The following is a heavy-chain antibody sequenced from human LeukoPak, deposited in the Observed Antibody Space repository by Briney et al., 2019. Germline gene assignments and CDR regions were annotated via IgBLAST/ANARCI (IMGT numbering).Heavy chain of an antibody. Sequence: PSETLSLTCTVSGGSISSSNYYWGWIRQPPGKGLEWIGSIYYSGSTYYNPSLKSRVTLSVDTSKNQFSLKLSSVTAADTAVYYCARGGESIDYWGQGTLVTVSS. J-gene: IGHJ4*02. CDR2: IYYSGST. D-gene: IGHD3-10*01. CDR1: GGSISSSNYY. CDR3: ARGGESIDY. V-gene: IGHV4-39*07.